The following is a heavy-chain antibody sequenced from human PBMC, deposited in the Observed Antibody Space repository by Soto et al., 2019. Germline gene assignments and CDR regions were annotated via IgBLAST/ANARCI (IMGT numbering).Heavy chain of an antibody. CDR1: GDSVTSGSYY. CDR2: ISYTGRT. D-gene: IGHD7-27*01. V-gene: IGHV4-61*03. J-gene: IGHJ6*02. CDR3: AREWGLLPYYVMNV. Sequence: SETLSLTCIVSGDSVTSGSYYWTWLRQPPGKGLEWIGYISYTGRTKYNPSLQSRVTISVDASKNDFSLNLSSVTAADTAVYFCAREWGLLPYYVMNVWGHGTAVTVSS.